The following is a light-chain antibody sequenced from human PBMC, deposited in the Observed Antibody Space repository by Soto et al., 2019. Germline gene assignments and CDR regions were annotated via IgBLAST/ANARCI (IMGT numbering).Light chain of an antibody. Sequence: QSALAQPPSASGSPGQSVTISCTGSGSDIGAYNFVSWYQQHPGKAPKLMIFGVTERLSGVPDRFSGSKSGNTASLTVSGLQADDEAVYYCYSYAGRNIWVFGGGTKVTVL. V-gene: IGLV2-8*01. CDR3: YSYAGRNIWV. J-gene: IGLJ3*02. CDR1: GSDIGAYNF. CDR2: GVT.